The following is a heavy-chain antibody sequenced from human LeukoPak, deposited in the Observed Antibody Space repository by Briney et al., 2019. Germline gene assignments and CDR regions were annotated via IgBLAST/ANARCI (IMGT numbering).Heavy chain of an antibody. CDR2: ISSSGTTI. CDR3: ARKYCSTPSCLFDN. Sequence: GGSLRLSCAASGFTFSSYEMNWVRPAPGKGLQWVSDISSSGTTIYYADSVTARFTISRDNAKHSLYLQMNSLRAEDTAAHYCARKYCSTPSCLFDNWGQGTLVTVSS. J-gene: IGHJ4*02. D-gene: IGHD2-2*01. V-gene: IGHV3-48*03. CDR1: GFTFSSYE.